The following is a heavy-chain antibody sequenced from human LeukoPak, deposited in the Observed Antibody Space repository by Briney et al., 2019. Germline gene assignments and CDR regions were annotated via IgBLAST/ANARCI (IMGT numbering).Heavy chain of an antibody. D-gene: IGHD6-6*01. CDR1: GFTFSNYD. CDR2: ISGGGPST. CDR3: ASHDLYSSSSGQDY. V-gene: IGHV3-23*01. Sequence: PGGSLRLSCVASGFTFSNYDMSWVRQAPGKGLEWVSLISGGGPSTYYTDSVKGRFTISRDNSKNTLYLQMNSLRAEDTAVYYCASHDLYSSSSGQDYWGQGTLVTVSS. J-gene: IGHJ4*02.